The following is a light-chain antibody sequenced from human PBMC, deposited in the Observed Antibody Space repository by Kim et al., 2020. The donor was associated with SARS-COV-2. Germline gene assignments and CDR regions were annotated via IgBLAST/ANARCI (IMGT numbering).Light chain of an antibody. Sequence: IQMTQSPSSLSASVGDSVTITCQASQDINDYLNWYQKKPGKAPNLLIYDASSLQTGVPSRFSGSGSGTDFTLTISSLQPEDAATFYCQQYDSVPWTFGQGTKVEIK. CDR2: DAS. J-gene: IGKJ1*01. V-gene: IGKV1-33*01. CDR3: QQYDSVPWT. CDR1: QDINDY.